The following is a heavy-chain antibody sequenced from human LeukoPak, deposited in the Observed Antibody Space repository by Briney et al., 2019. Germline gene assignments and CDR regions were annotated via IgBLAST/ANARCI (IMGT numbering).Heavy chain of an antibody. V-gene: IGHV4-59*08. J-gene: IGHJ4*02. Sequence: SETLSLTCTVSGGSISSYYWSWIRQPPGKGLEWIGYIYYSGSTNYNPSLKSRVTISVDTSKNQFSLKLSSVTAADTAVYYCARHSAEGGVNYWGQGTLVTVSS. CDR3: ARHSAEGGVNY. D-gene: IGHD2-8*01. CDR2: IYYSGST. CDR1: GGSISSYY.